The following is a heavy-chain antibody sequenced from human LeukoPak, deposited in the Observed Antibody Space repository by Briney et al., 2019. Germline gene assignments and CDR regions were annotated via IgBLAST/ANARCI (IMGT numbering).Heavy chain of an antibody. V-gene: IGHV4-61*08. CDR1: GGSVDTIDYY. CDR2: MYHTGSS. CDR3: AGDQGGSAHRHAFDI. Sequence: IPSETLSRTCTVSGGSVDTIDYYWSWTRQPPGKGLEWIGYMYHTGSSIYSPSLKSQLTISVDTSKNQFTLNLSSMTAADTAVYYCAGDQGGSAHRHAFDIWGQGTLVTVSS. J-gene: IGHJ3*02. D-gene: IGHD1-26*01.